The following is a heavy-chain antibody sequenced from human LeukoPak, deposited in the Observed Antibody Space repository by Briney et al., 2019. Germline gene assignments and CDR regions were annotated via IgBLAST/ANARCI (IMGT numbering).Heavy chain of an antibody. CDR3: ARAGIVASPSFDP. D-gene: IGHD3-22*01. J-gene: IGHJ5*02. V-gene: IGHV5-51*01. Sequence: GGSLKISCKGSGYSFTIYYSAGVRQMPGKGREGLGIIYPGDSDTTYSPSVQGQVTISADKSISTACLPWSSLKASDTALYYCARAGIVASPSFDPWGQGTPVPLSS. CDR2: IYPGDSDT. CDR1: GYSFTIYY.